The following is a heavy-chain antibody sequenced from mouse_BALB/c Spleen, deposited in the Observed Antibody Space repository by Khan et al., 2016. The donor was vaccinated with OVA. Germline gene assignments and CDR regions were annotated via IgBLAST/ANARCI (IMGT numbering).Heavy chain of an antibody. Sequence: EVQLQESGPSLVKPSQTLSLTCSVTGDSITSGYWNWIRKFPGNKLEYMGYIIYTGYTYYNPSLQSRISITRHTSKNQYYLQLNSVNDEDTATYYCARSTYRYAFVYWGQGTLVTVSA. D-gene: IGHD2-12*01. J-gene: IGHJ3*01. CDR3: ARSTYRYAFVY. CDR1: GDSITSGY. V-gene: IGHV3-8*02. CDR2: IIYTGYT.